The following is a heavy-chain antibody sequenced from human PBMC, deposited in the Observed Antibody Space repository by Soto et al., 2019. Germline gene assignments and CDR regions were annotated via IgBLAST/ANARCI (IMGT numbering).Heavy chain of an antibody. CDR2: ISASADAT. Sequence: PGGSLRLSCASSGFTFSDFGMSWVRQAPGKGLEWVAVISASADATYYAASVKGRFTLSRDSSRNILYLQMNSLTVADTAVYYCAKKLTTYAVDPADYWGQGTQVTVSS. CDR1: GFTFSDFG. D-gene: IGHD3-3*01. V-gene: IGHV3-23*01. CDR3: AKKLTTYAVDPADY. J-gene: IGHJ4*02.